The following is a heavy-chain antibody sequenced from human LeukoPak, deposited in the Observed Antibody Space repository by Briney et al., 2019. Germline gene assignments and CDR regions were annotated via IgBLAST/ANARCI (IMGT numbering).Heavy chain of an antibody. D-gene: IGHD3-22*01. J-gene: IGHJ4*02. CDR1: GFTVSTNY. CDR2: IYSGGST. V-gene: IGHV3-66*01. CDR3: ARDYPYYYDSSGYYSFDY. Sequence: GTSLRLSCAASGFTVSTNYMSWVRQAPRKGLEWVSVIYSGGSTYYADSVKGRFTISRDSSKNTLYLQMNSLTAEDTAVYYCARDYPYYYDSSGYYSFDYWGQGTLVTVSS.